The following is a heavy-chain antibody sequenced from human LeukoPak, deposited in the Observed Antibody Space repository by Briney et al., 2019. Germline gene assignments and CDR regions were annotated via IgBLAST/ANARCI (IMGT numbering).Heavy chain of an antibody. CDR1: GYSFTSYW. D-gene: IGHD3-22*01. CDR2: IYPGDSDT. J-gene: IGHJ1*01. Sequence: GESLKISCKGSGYSFTSYWIGWVRQMPGKGLEWMGIIYPGDSDTRYSPSFQGQVIISADKSISTAYLQWSSLKASVTAMYYCARSSTYYYDSSGYYLPHWGQGTLVTVSS. V-gene: IGHV5-51*01. CDR3: ARSSTYYYDSSGYYLPH.